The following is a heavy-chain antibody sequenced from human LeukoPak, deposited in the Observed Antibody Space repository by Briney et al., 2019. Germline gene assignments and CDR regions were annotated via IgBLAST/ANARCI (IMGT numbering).Heavy chain of an antibody. CDR3: AGPDSSGWYKEARNFDY. CDR1: GYSFTSYW. CDR2: IYPGDSDT. V-gene: IGHV5-51*01. J-gene: IGHJ4*02. D-gene: IGHD6-19*01. Sequence: GESLKISCKGSGYSFTSYWIGWVRQMPGKGLEWMGIIYPGDSDTRYSPSFQGQVTISADKSISTAYLQWSSLKASDTAMYYCAGPDSSGWYKEARNFDYWGQGTLVTVSS.